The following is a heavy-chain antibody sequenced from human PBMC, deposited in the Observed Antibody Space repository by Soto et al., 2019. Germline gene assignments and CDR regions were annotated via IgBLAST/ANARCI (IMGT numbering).Heavy chain of an antibody. CDR3: ARDPYYYGSGSHDYGMDV. Sequence: QVQLVESGGGVVQPGRSLRLSCAASGFTFSSYGMHWVRQAPGKGLEWVAVIWYDGSNKYYADSVKGRFTISRDNSKNTLYLQMNRLRAEDTAVYYCARDPYYYGSGSHDYGMDVWGQGTTVTVSS. D-gene: IGHD3-10*01. J-gene: IGHJ6*02. CDR2: IWYDGSNK. CDR1: GFTFSSYG. V-gene: IGHV3-33*01.